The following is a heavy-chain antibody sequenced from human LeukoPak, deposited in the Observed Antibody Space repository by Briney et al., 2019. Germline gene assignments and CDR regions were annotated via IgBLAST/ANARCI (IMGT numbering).Heavy chain of an antibody. D-gene: IGHD3-10*01. CDR1: GGSISSGGYS. CDR3: ARAYYGSGSYYFDY. J-gene: IGHJ4*02. CDR2: IYHSGST. Sequence: SETLSLTCAVSGGSISSGGYSWSWIRQPPGKGLEWIGYIYHSGSTYYNPSLKSRVTISVDRSKNQFSLKLSSVTAADTAVYYCARAYYGSGSYYFDYSGQGTLVTVSS. V-gene: IGHV4-30-2*01.